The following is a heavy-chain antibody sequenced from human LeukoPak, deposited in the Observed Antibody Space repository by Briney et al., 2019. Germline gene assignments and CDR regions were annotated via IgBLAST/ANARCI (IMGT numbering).Heavy chain of an antibody. Sequence: ASVEVSCKASGYTFTAHYIHWVRQAPGQGLEWMGWIDPNSGGTNYAQKFLGSVTMTGDTSINTAFMELSRLRSDDTAIYYCARGRGTTMVRGVITNYFDLWGRGSLVTVSS. V-gene: IGHV1-2*02. CDR2: IDPNSGGT. J-gene: IGHJ2*01. D-gene: IGHD3-10*01. CDR1: GYTFTAHY. CDR3: ARGRGTTMVRGVITNYFDL.